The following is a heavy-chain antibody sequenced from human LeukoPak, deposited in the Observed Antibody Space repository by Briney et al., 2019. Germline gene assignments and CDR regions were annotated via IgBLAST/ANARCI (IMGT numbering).Heavy chain of an antibody. D-gene: IGHD3-3*01. CDR3: ARARVLRFLGWLPNWFDP. CDR2: IYYIGST. V-gene: IGHV4-59*01. Sequence: TSETLSLTCTVSGVSISSYYLSWVRQPPGKGLEWIGYIYYIGSTNYNPSLKSRVTISVDTSTNQFSLKLSSVTAADTAVYYCARARVLRFLGWLPNWFDPWGQGTLVTVSS. J-gene: IGHJ5*02. CDR1: GVSISSYY.